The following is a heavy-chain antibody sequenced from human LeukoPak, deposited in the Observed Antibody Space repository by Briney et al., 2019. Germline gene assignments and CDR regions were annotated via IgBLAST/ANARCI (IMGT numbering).Heavy chain of an antibody. D-gene: IGHD2-2*01. Sequence: GGSLRLSCAASGFTFSSYSMNWVRQAPGKGLEWVSFISSSSSYIYHADSVKGRFTISRDNAKNSLYLQRNSLRAEDTAVYYCARDDADAFDIWGQGTMVTVSS. J-gene: IGHJ3*02. CDR2: ISSSSSYI. CDR3: ARDDADAFDI. V-gene: IGHV3-21*01. CDR1: GFTFSSYS.